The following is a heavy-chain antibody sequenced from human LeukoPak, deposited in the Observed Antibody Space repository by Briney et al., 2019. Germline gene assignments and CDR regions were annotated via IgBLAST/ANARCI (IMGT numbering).Heavy chain of an antibody. CDR3: ASSRDGYNSVFDY. CDR2: IIPIFGTA. V-gene: IGHV1-69*05. CDR1: GGTFSSYA. D-gene: IGHD5-24*01. Sequence: GASVKVSCKASGGTFSSYAISWVRQAPGQGLEWMGGIIPIFGTANYAQKFQGRVTITTDESTSTAYMELSSLRSEDTAVYYCASSRDGYNSVFDYWGQGTLVTVSS. J-gene: IGHJ4*02.